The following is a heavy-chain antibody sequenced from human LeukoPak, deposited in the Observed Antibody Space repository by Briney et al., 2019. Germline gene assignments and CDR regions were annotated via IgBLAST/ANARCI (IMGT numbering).Heavy chain of an antibody. J-gene: IGHJ4*02. V-gene: IGHV5-51*01. D-gene: IGHD3-9*01. Sequence: GESLRISCKGSGYSFTTYWIGWVRQMPGKGLEWMGIIYPADSDTRYSPSFQGQVTISADKSISTAYLQWSSLKASDTAMYYCATASNYYDILTGYPDYWGQGTLVTVSS. CDR2: IYPADSDT. CDR1: GYSFTTYW. CDR3: ATASNYYDILTGYPDY.